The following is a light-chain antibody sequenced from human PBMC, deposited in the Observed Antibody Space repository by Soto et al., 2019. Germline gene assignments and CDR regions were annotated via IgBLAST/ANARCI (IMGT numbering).Light chain of an antibody. J-gene: IGLJ2*01. CDR1: SSDVSGYNY. V-gene: IGLV2-14*01. CDR3: SSYTSSSTLD. Sequence: QSALTQPASVSGSPGQSITISCTGTSSDVSGYNYVSWYQQHPGKAPKLMIYEVSNRPSGVSNRFSGSKSGNTASLTISGLQAEDEADYYCSSYTSSSTLDLGGGTKLTVL. CDR2: EVS.